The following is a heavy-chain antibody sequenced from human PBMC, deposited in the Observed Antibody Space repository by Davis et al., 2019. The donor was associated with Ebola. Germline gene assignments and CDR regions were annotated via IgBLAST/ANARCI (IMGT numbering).Heavy chain of an antibody. V-gene: IGHV4-59*01. CDR3: ARTPQYTSYGSYFDY. Sequence: SETLSLTCTVSGDSMSDYYYNWIRQPPGRGLEWIGNMYYSGTTNRNPSLMSRVTISGDMSRNQFSLNVNSVTAADTAMYYCARTPQYTSYGSYFDYWGQGALVTVSS. CDR2: MYYSGTT. CDR1: GDSMSDYY. D-gene: IGHD1-26*01. J-gene: IGHJ4*02.